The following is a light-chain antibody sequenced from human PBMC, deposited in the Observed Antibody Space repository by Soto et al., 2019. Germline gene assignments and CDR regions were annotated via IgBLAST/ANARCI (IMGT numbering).Light chain of an antibody. CDR3: LQESNYPLS. CDR1: QGVRDD. Sequence: IPMTQSPSSLSASVGDRVTITCRASQGVRDDVGCNQQKPGKAPKLLIYSASTIHSGVPSRFIDSGTGTDFTLTISVLQPEDVTTYYCLQESNYPLSFGGGTKVEI. J-gene: IGKJ4*01. CDR2: SAS. V-gene: IGKV1-6*01.